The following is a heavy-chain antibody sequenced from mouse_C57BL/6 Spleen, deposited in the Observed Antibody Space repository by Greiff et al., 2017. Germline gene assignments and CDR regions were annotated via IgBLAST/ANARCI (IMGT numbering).Heavy chain of an antibody. CDR3: TSGVYYGSLYYAMDY. Sequence: QVQLQQSGAELVRPGASVTLSCKASGYTFTDYEMHWVKQTPVHGLEWIGAIDPETGGTAYNQKFKGKAILTADKSSSTAYMELRSLTSEDSAVYYCTSGVYYGSLYYAMDYWGQGTSVTVSS. CDR1: GYTFTDYE. J-gene: IGHJ4*01. CDR2: IDPETGGT. D-gene: IGHD1-1*01. V-gene: IGHV1-15*01.